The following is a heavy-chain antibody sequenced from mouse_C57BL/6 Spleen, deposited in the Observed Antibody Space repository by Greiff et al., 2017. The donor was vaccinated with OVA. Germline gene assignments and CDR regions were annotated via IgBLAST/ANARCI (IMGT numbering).Heavy chain of an antibody. Sequence: EVQLQQSGGGLVQPGGSMKLSCVASGFTFSNYWMNWVRQSPEKGLEWVAQIRLKSDNYATHYAESVKGRFTISRDDSKSSVYLQMNNLRAEDTGIYYCTIYYYGSRGYFDYWGQGTTLTVSS. V-gene: IGHV6-3*01. CDR1: GFTFSNYW. CDR2: IRLKSDNYAT. D-gene: IGHD1-1*01. CDR3: TIYYYGSRGYFDY. J-gene: IGHJ2*01.